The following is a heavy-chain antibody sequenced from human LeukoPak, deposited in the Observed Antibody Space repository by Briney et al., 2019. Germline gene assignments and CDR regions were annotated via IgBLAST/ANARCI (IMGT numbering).Heavy chain of an antibody. CDR3: AATVTTYSYYYGMDV. V-gene: IGHV4-30-2*01. CDR2: FYHSGST. CDR1: GGSISSGGYS. Sequence: SETLSLTCAVSGGSISSGGYSWSWIRQPPGKGLEWIGYFYHSGSTYYNPSLKSRVTISVDRSKNQFSLKLSSVTAADTAVYYCAATVTTYSYYYGMDVWGQGTTVTVSS. D-gene: IGHD4-17*01. J-gene: IGHJ6*02.